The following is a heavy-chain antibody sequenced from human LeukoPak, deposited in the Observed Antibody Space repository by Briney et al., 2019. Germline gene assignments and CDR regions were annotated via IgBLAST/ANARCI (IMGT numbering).Heavy chain of an antibody. V-gene: IGHV4-59*01. CDR2: IYYSGST. D-gene: IGHD3-3*01. CDR1: GGSISSYY. CDR3: ARATYYDFWSGYTTKTHFDY. J-gene: IGHJ4*02. Sequence: SETLSLTCTVSGGSISSYYWSWIRQPPGKGLEWIGYIYYSGSTNYNPSLKSRVTISVDTSKNQFSLQLSSVTAADTAVYYCARATYYDFWSGYTTKTHFDYWGQGTLVTVSS.